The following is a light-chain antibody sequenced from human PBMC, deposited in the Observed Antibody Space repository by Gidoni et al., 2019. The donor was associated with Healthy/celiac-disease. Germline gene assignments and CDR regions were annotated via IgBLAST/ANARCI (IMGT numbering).Light chain of an antibody. CDR1: SSHVGGYNY. Sequence: QSALTQPPSASGSPGQSVTISCTGTSSHVGGYNYVSWYPQHPVKAPKLMIYEVSKRPSGVPDRCSGSKSGNTASLTVSGLQAEDEADYYCSSYAGSNNLVFGGGTKLTVL. V-gene: IGLV2-8*01. J-gene: IGLJ2*01. CDR3: SSYAGSNNLV. CDR2: EVS.